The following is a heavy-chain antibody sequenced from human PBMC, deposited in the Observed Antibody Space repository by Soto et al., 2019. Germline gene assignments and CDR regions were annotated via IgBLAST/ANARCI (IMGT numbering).Heavy chain of an antibody. D-gene: IGHD5-12*01. CDR2: FDPEDGET. V-gene: IGHV1-24*01. J-gene: IGHJ5*02. CDR1: GYTLAGLS. Sequence: GASVTVCCRVSGYTLAGLSIYWVCQAPGKGLEWMGGFDPEDGETIYAQKFQGRVTMTEDTSTDTAYMELSSLRSEDTAVYYCATDLYSGYDPTLWFDPWGQGTLVTVSS. CDR3: ATDLYSGYDPTLWFDP.